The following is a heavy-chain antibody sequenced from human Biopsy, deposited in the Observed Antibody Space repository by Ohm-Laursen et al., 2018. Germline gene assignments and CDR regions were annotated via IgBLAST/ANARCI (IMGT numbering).Heavy chain of an antibody. V-gene: IGHV4-34*01. CDR3: ARATNSTGWPYYYFYGMDV. Sequence: GTLSLTCAVFGGSFSGYYWSWIRQPPGKGLEWIGEINHSGSTNNNPSLKSRVTISVDTSKNQFSLKVSSVTAADTAVYYCARATNSTGWPYYYFYGMDVWGQGTTVTVSS. CDR2: INHSGST. J-gene: IGHJ6*02. D-gene: IGHD2/OR15-2a*01. CDR1: GGSFSGYY.